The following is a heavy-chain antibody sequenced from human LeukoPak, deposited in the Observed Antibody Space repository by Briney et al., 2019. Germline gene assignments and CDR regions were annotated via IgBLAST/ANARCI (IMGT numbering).Heavy chain of an antibody. J-gene: IGHJ6*02. Sequence: SETLSLTCTVSGGSISSYYWSWIRQPPGKGLEWIGYIYYSGSTNYNPSLKSRVTISVDTSKNQFSLKLSSVTAADTAVYYCASGGYSSSWRYYYYGMDVWGQGTTVTVSS. CDR3: ASGGYSSSWRYYYYGMDV. V-gene: IGHV4-59*01. CDR1: GGSISSYY. CDR2: IYYSGST. D-gene: IGHD6-13*01.